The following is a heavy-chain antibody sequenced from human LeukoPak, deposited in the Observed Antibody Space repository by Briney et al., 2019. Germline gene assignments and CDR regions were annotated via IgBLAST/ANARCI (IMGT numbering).Heavy chain of an antibody. Sequence: GGSLRLSCAASGFTFSSYEMNWVRQAPGKGLEWVSYISSSGSTIYYADSVKGRFTISRDNAKNSLYLQMNSLRAEDTAVYYCARARNDYYDSSGPLDVWGKGTTVTISS. V-gene: IGHV3-48*03. CDR2: ISSSGSTI. J-gene: IGHJ6*04. CDR3: ARARNDYYDSSGPLDV. CDR1: GFTFSSYE. D-gene: IGHD3-22*01.